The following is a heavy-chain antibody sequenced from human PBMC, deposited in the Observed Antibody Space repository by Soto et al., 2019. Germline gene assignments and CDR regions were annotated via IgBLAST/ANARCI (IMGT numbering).Heavy chain of an antibody. D-gene: IGHD3-22*01. J-gene: IGHJ6*02. CDR1: GFTFSSYA. Sequence: ESLRLSCAASGFTFSSYAMSWVRQAPGKGLEWVSAISGSGGSTYYADSVKGRFTISRDNSKNTLYLQMNSLRAEDTAVYYCAKDTNYDSSGYYYGPSVYYYYGMDVWGQGTTVTVSS. V-gene: IGHV3-23*01. CDR2: ISGSGGST. CDR3: AKDTNYDSSGYYYGPSVYYYYGMDV.